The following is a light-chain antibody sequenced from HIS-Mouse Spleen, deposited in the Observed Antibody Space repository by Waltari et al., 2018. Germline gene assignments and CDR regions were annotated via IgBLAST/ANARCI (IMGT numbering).Light chain of an antibody. CDR1: SSDVGSYNL. V-gene: IGLV2-23*01. J-gene: IGLJ2*01. CDR2: EGS. Sequence: QSALTQPASVSGSPGQSITISCTGTSSDVGSYNLVSWYQQHPGKAPKLMIYEGSKRTAGVSNRYSGSKSGNTASLTSSGLQAEDEADYYCCSYAGSSPYVVFGGGTKLTVL. CDR3: CSYAGSSPYVV.